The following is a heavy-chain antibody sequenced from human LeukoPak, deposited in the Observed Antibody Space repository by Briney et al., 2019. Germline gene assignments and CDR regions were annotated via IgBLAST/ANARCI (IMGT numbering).Heavy chain of an antibody. CDR2: ISGSGGST. CDR3: AKRACGADCHADY. CDR1: GFIFSDYG. Sequence: PGGSLRLSCTASGFIFSDYGMSWVRQAPGKGLEWVSAISGSGGSTFYADSVKGRFTISRDNSKNTLYLHMSSLRGDDTAVYYCAKRACGADCHADYLGQGTLVTVSS. V-gene: IGHV3-23*01. D-gene: IGHD2-21*02. J-gene: IGHJ4*02.